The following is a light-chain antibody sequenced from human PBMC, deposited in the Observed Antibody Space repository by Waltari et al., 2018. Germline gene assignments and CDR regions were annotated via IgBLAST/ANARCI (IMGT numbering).Light chain of an antibody. CDR3: QQRNNWPLS. V-gene: IGKV3-11*01. CDR2: DTS. Sequence: IALTQSPATLSLSPGERATLSCRATKCLSVYLAWYQHKPGQAPRLLIYDTSNRATGIQARFSGSGSETDFTLTISSLEPEDFAVYYCQQRNNWPLSFGGGTKVEIK. J-gene: IGKJ4*01. CDR1: KCLSVY.